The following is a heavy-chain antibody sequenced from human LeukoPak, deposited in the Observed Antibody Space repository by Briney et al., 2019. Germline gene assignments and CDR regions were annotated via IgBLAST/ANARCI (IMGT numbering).Heavy chain of an antibody. CDR2: INHSGST. Sequence: SETLSLTCAVYGGSFSGYYWSWIRQPPGKGLEWIGEINHSGSTNYNPSLKSRVTISVDTSKNQFSLKLSSVTAADTAVYYCASGVAARRGGADYWGQGTLVTVSS. CDR3: ASGVAARRGGADY. J-gene: IGHJ4*02. V-gene: IGHV4-34*01. D-gene: IGHD6-6*01. CDR1: GGSFSGYY.